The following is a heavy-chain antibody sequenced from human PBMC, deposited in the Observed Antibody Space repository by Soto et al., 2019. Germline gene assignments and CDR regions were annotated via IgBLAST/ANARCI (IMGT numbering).Heavy chain of an antibody. Sequence: ASVKVSCKASGYTFTGYYIHWVRQAPGQGLEWMGWINPNSGGTNYAQKFQGRVTMTRDTSISTAYMELSRLRSDDTAVYYCARDFRDYYDSSGYLNCLDPWGQGTLVTVSS. J-gene: IGHJ5*02. V-gene: IGHV1-2*02. CDR3: ARDFRDYYDSSGYLNCLDP. D-gene: IGHD3-22*01. CDR2: INPNSGGT. CDR1: GYTFTGYY.